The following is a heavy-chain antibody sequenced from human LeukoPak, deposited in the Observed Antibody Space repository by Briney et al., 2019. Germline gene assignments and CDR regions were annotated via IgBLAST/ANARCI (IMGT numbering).Heavy chain of an antibody. D-gene: IGHD1-26*01. V-gene: IGHV4-39*01. CDR3: ARHAYFKGPTSYTGSYRMGFFDY. J-gene: IGHJ4*02. CDR2: IYYSGST. Sequence: PSETLSLTCTVSGGSISSSSYYWGWIRQPPGKGLEWIGSIYYSGSTYYNPSLKSRVTISVDTSKNHFSLKLSSVTAADTAVYYCARHAYFKGPTSYTGSYRMGFFDYWGQGTLITVSS. CDR1: GGSISSSSYY.